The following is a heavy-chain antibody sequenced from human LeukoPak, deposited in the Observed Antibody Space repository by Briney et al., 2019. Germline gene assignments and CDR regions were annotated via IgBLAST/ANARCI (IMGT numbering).Heavy chain of an antibody. V-gene: IGHV4-61*01. D-gene: IGHD3-10*01. CDR3: ARVEWFGELSPFDI. CDR2: IYYSGST. Sequence: SETLSLTCTVSGGSVSSGTYYCSWIRQPPGEGLEWIGYIYYSGSTNYNPSLKSRVTISVDTSKNQFSLKLSSVTAADTAVYYCARVEWFGELSPFDIWGQGTMVTVSS. CDR1: GGSVSSGTYY. J-gene: IGHJ3*02.